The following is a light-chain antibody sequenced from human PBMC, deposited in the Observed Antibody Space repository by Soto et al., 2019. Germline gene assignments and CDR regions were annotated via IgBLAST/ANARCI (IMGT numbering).Light chain of an antibody. Sequence: QSVLTQPPSSSVTPGQRVTISCSGSSSNIGSNTVNWYQQLPGTAPKLLIYSNNQRPSGVPDRFSGSGSGTDFTLKISRVEAEDVGVYYCMQPLQSWTFGQGTK. CDR3: MQPLQSWT. J-gene: IGLJ3*02. CDR1: SSNIGSNT. CDR2: SNN. V-gene: IGLV1-44*01.